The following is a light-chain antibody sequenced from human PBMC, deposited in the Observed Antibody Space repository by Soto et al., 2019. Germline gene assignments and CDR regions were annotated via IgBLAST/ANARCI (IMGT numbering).Light chain of an antibody. V-gene: IGKV1-5*03. J-gene: IGKJ1*01. CDR2: KAS. Sequence: DIQMTQSPSTLSGSVGDRVTITCRASQTISSWLAWYQQKPGKAPKLLIYKASTLKSGVPSRFSGSGSGTEFTLTISSLQPDDFATYYCQHYNRYPMTFGQGTKVELK. CDR1: QTISSW. CDR3: QHYNRYPMT.